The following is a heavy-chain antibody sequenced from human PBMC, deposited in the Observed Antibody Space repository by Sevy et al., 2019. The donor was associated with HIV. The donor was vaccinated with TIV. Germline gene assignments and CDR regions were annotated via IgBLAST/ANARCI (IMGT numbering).Heavy chain of an antibody. D-gene: IGHD6-13*01. V-gene: IGHV1-46*01. CDR1: GHTFSSYY. J-gene: IGHJ4*02. CDR2: SNPSGGST. Sequence: ASVKVSCKTSGHTFSSYYMHWVRQAPGQGLEWVGISNPSGGSTTYAQKFQGRVSMTWDTSTTTVYMELGSVRSGDMAIYYWARSIAAAGYFFDYWGQGTLVTVSS. CDR3: ARSIAAAGYFFDY.